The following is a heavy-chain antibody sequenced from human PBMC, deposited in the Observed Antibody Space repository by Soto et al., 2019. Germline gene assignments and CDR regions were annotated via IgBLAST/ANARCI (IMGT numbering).Heavy chain of an antibody. CDR3: AREAGFYFDY. J-gene: IGHJ4*02. CDR1: GFTFSNFE. Sequence: RRLSCAASGFTFSNFEMNWVRQAPGKGLEWVSYISDRGGAIYYSDSVRGRFTISRDTAKNSLYLQMSSLRVEDTAVYYCAREAGFYFDYLGQGTPVTVSS. CDR2: ISDRGGAI. V-gene: IGHV3-48*03. D-gene: IGHD6-19*01.